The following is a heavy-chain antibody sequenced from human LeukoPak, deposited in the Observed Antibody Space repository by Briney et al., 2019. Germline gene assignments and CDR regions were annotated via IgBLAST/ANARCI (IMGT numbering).Heavy chain of an antibody. CDR2: ISGSGGST. J-gene: IGHJ4*02. D-gene: IGHD3-22*01. V-gene: IGHV3-23*01. CDR1: GFTFSSYA. CDR3: AKDSTVITMIVPKAFDY. Sequence: PGGSLRLSCAASGFTFSSYAMSWVRQAPGKGLEWVSAISGSGGSTYYADSVKGRFTISRDNSKNPLSLQMNSLRAEDTAVYYCAKDSTVITMIVPKAFDYWGQGTLVTISS.